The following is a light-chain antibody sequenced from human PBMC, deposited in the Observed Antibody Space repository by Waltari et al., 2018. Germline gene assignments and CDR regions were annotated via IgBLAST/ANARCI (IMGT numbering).Light chain of an antibody. CDR2: GAS. CDR1: QSVSSSY. V-gene: IGKV3-20*01. J-gene: IGKJ5*01. Sequence: EIVLTQSPGTLSLSPGEIATLSCRASQSVSSSYLAWSQQKPGQAPRLLIYGASSRATGIPDRFSGSGSGTDFTLTIIRLEPEDFAVYYCQQYGSSPLITFGQGTRLEIK. CDR3: QQYGSSPLIT.